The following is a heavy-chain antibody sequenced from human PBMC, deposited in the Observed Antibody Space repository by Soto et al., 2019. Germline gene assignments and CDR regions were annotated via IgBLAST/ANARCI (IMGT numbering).Heavy chain of an antibody. CDR2: INAGNGNT. Sequence: GASVKVSCKASGYTFTSYAMQCVHKAPGQRLEWMGWINAGNGNTKYSQKFQGRVTITRDTSASTAYMELSSLRSEDTAVYYCARDPGYSYGYNWGHGTLLTVT. J-gene: IGHJ4*01. V-gene: IGHV1-3*01. CDR1: GYTFTSYA. CDR3: ARDPGYSYGYN. D-gene: IGHD5-18*01.